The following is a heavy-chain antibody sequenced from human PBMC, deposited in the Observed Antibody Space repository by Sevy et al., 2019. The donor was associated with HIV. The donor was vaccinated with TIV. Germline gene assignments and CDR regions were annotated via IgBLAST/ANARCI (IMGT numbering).Heavy chain of an antibody. CDR2: ISYDGSNK. CDR1: GFTFNTYS. CDR3: AKAPFAAAAAFDY. Sequence: GGSLRLSCSVSGFTFNTYSFHWVRQAPGMGLEWVSVISYDGSNKYYADSVKGRFTISRDNSKNTLYLQMNSLRAEDTAVYYCAKAPFAAAAAFDYWGQGTLVTVSS. V-gene: IGHV3-30*04. J-gene: IGHJ4*02. D-gene: IGHD6-13*01.